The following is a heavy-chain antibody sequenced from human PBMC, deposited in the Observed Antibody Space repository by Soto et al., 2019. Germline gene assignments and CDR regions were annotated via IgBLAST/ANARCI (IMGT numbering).Heavy chain of an antibody. Sequence: ASVKVSCKASGYSISAYYIHWVRQAPGQGLEWMGWIDPKNGGTVSAQKFQGRLTMTRDTSISTVYMDLSGLTSDDTALYYCGRDDYGISHYWGKGSLVTVSS. CDR1: GYSISAYY. D-gene: IGHD3-10*01. CDR3: GRDDYGISHY. CDR2: IDPKNGGT. V-gene: IGHV1-2*02. J-gene: IGHJ4*02.